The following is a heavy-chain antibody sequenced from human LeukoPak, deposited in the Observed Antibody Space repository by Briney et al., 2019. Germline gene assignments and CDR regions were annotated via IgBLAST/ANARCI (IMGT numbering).Heavy chain of an antibody. Sequence: SETLSLTCTVSGDSISNYYWSRIRQPPGKGLEWIGYIHYSGSTSYNPSLKSRVTISVDTSRNQFSLNLSSVTAADTAVYYCARGMSYSWPGRVDYWGQGTLVTVSS. V-gene: IGHV4-59*01. J-gene: IGHJ4*02. CDR2: IHYSGST. CDR1: GDSISNYY. D-gene: IGHD1-26*01. CDR3: ARGMSYSWPGRVDY.